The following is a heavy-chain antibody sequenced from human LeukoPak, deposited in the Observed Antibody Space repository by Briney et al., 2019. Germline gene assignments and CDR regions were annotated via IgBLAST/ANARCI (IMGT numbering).Heavy chain of an antibody. D-gene: IGHD3-22*01. Sequence: SETLSLTCAVYGGSFSGYYWSWIRQPPGKGLEWIGEINHSGSTNYNPSLKSRVTISVDTSKNQFSLKLSSVTAADTAVYYCAGHPDSSGYYFWFDPWGQGTLVTVSS. V-gene: IGHV4-34*01. CDR1: GGSFSGYY. CDR3: AGHPDSSGYYFWFDP. CDR2: INHSGST. J-gene: IGHJ5*02.